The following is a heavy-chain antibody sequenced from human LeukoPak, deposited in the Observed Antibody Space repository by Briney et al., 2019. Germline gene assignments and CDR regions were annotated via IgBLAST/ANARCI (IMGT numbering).Heavy chain of an antibody. D-gene: IGHD1-14*01. CDR1: GYTFTSYY. J-gene: IGHJ5*02. CDR2: INPSGGST. V-gene: IGHV1-46*01. CDR3: ARGQTNRGWFDP. Sequence: VXVSXKASGYTFTSYYMHWVRQAPGQGPEWMGIINPSGGSTSYAQKFQGRVTMTRDTSTSTVYMELSSLRSEDTAVYFCARGQTNRGWFDPWGQGTLVTVSS.